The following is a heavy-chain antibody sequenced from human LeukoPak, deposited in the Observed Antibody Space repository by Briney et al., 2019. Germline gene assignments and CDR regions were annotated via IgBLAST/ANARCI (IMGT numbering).Heavy chain of an antibody. CDR1: GFTFSTYA. V-gene: IGHV3-23*01. CDR3: AREISGYSDY. CDR2: ISSSGGTT. D-gene: IGHD3-22*01. J-gene: IGHJ4*02. Sequence: GGSLRLSCAASGFTFSTYAVNWVRQAPGKGLEWVSAISSSGGTTYYADSVKGRFSISRDNSKNTLYLQMNSLRAEDTAVYYCAREISGYSDYWGQGTLVTVSS.